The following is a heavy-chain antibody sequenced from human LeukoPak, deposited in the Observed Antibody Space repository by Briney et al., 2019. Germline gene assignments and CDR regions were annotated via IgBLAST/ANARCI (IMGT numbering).Heavy chain of an antibody. CDR1: GYTLSELS. CDR3: ARCSRPNYDFWSGYWSGLYYYYMDV. J-gene: IGHJ6*03. V-gene: IGHV1-2*02. D-gene: IGHD3-3*01. Sequence: GASVKVSCKVSGYTLSELSMHWVRQAPGQGLEWMGWINPNSGGTNYAQKLQGRVTMTTDTSTSTAYMELRSLRSDDTAVYYCARCSRPNYDFWSGYWSGLYYYYMDVWGKGTTVTVSS. CDR2: INPNSGGT.